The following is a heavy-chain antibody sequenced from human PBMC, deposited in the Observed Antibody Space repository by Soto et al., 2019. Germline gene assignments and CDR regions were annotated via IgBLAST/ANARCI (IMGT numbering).Heavy chain of an antibody. Sequence: KSGGSLRLSCAASGFTFSSYSMNWVRQAPGKGLEWVSSISSSSSYIYYADSVKGRFTISRDNAKNSLYLQMNSLRAEDTAVYYCARDLGPVAFDIWGQGTMVTVSS. CDR3: ARDLGPVAFDI. CDR2: ISSSSSYI. J-gene: IGHJ3*02. CDR1: GFTFSSYS. V-gene: IGHV3-21*01.